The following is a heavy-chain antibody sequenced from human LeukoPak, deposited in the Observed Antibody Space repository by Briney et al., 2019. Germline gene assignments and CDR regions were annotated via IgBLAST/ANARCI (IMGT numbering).Heavy chain of an antibody. CDR1: GYTFTSYD. D-gene: IGHD3-10*01. CDR3: ARAWFGELEFDY. V-gene: IGHV1-8*01. J-gene: IGHJ4*02. Sequence: ASVTVSCKASGYTFTSYDINWVRQATGQGLEWMGWMNPNSGNTGYAQKFQGRVTMTRNTSISTAYMELSSLRSEDTAVYYCARAWFGELEFDYWGQGTLVTVSS. CDR2: MNPNSGNT.